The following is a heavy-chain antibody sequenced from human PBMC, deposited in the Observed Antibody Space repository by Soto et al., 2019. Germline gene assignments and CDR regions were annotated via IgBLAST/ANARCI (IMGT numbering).Heavy chain of an antibody. D-gene: IGHD2-2*01. CDR3: AKERCSSTSCYDYYYYGMDV. CDR2: ISGSGGST. J-gene: IGHJ6*02. V-gene: IGHV3-23*01. Sequence: EVQLLESGGGLVQPGGSLRLSCAASGFTFSSYAMSWVRQAPGKGLEWVSAISGSGGSTYYADSVKGRFTISRDNSKNTLYLQMNSLRAEDTAVYYCAKERCSSTSCYDYYYYGMDVWGQGTTVTVSS. CDR1: GFTFSSYA.